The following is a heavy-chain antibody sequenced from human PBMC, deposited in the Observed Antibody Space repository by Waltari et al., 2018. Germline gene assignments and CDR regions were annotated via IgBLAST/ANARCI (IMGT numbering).Heavy chain of an antibody. CDR2: INWYSTTI. J-gene: IGHJ4*02. CDR1: GFTFGDYA. V-gene: IGHV3-9*01. Sequence: EVQLVESGGGRVEPGGSLTLSCATSGFTFGDYAMHWVRQGPGKGLEWVSYINWYSTTIGYADSVKGRFTVARDNANKSLHLHMSSLRADDTAIYFCVKEPTRRVGSRRFDRWGQGTQVTVSP. D-gene: IGHD3-16*01. CDR3: VKEPTRRVGSRRFDR.